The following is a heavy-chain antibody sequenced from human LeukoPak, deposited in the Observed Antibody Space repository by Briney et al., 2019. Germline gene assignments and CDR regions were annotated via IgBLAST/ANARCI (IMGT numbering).Heavy chain of an antibody. J-gene: IGHJ4*02. CDR3: AKAAAQGSEYFDY. CDR1: GFTFSSYA. D-gene: IGHD3-10*01. CDR2: ISGSGGST. V-gene: IGHV3-23*01. Sequence: GSLRLSCAASGFTFSSYAMSWVRQAPREGLKWVSAISGSGGSTYYADSVKGRFTNSRDNSKNTLYLQMNSLRAEDTAVYYCAKAAAQGSEYFDYWGQGTLVTVSS.